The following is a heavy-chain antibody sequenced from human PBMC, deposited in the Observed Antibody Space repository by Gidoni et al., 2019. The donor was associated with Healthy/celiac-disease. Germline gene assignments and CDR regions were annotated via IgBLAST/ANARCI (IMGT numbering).Heavy chain of an antibody. CDR1: GFTFRDHY. J-gene: IGHJ4*02. V-gene: IGHV3-72*01. D-gene: IGHD2-15*01. CDR3: ARGYCSGGSCFPGYFDY. Sequence: EVQLVESGGGLVQPGGSLRLSCAASGFTFRDHYMDWVRQAPGKGLEWVGRTRNKANSYTTEYAASVKGRFTISRDDSKNSLYLQMNSLKTEDTAVYYCARGYCSGGSCFPGYFDYWGQGTLVTVSS. CDR2: TRNKANSYTT.